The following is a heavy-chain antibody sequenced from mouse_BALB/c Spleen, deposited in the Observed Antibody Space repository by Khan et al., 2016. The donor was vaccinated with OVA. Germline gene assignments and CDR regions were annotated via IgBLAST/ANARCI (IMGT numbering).Heavy chain of an antibody. CDR1: GFTFSSYS. D-gene: IGHD4-1*01. J-gene: IGHJ3*01. V-gene: IGHV5-6*01. CDR3: ASHLTGSFSY. Sequence: EVELVESGGDLVKPGGSLKLSCAASGFTFSSYSMSWVRQTPDKRLEWVATISSDGDYTYFPDSVKGRLPISRDTAKNPLNLQMSSLKTEDTSLYYCASHLTGSFSYWGQGTLVTGSA. CDR2: ISSDGDYT.